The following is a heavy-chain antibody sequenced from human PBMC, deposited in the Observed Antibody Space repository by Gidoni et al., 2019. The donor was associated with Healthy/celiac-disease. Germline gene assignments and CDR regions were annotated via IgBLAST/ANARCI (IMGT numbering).Heavy chain of an antibody. V-gene: IGHV3-23*01. CDR1: GFTFSIDA. J-gene: IGHJ4*02. Sequence: EVQLLESGGGLVQPGGSLRLSCAASGFTFSIDAMSWVRQAPGKGLEWVSAISGSGGSTYYADSVKGRFTISRDNSKNTLYLQMNSLRAEDTAVYYCAKLGHQATRTSCYSWGQGTLVTVSS. CDR2: ISGSGGST. D-gene: IGHD2-2*02. CDR3: AKLGHQATRTSCYS.